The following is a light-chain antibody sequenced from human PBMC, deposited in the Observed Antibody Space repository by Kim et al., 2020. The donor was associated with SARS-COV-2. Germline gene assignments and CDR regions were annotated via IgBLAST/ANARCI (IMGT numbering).Light chain of an antibody. CDR1: SSDVGSYNL. Sequence: QSITSSCTGTSSDVGSYNLVSWYQQHPGKAPKLMIYEVSKRPSGVSNRFSGSKSGNTASLTISGLQAEDAADYYCCSYAGSSTHYVFGTGTKVTVL. J-gene: IGLJ1*01. CDR3: CSYAGSSTHYV. V-gene: IGLV2-23*02. CDR2: EVS.